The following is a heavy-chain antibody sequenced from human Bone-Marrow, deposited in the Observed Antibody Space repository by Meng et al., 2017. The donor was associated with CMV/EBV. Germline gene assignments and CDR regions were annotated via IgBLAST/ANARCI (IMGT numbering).Heavy chain of an antibody. D-gene: IGHD4-11*01. CDR2: INSDGSST. CDR1: GFTFSSYW. CDR3: ARAFSYSFDY. V-gene: IGHV3-74*01. J-gene: IGHJ4*02. Sequence: GESLKISCAASGFTFSSYWMHWVRQAPGKGLVWVSRINSDGSSTSYADSVKGRFTISRDNAKNTLYLQMNSLRAEDTAVYDCARAFSYSFDYWGQGTLVTVSS.